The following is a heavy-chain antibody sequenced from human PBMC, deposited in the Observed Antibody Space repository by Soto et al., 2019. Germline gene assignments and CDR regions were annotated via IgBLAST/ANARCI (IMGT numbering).Heavy chain of an antibody. CDR1: GYSFTSYW. CDR2: IDPSDSYT. V-gene: IGHV5-10-1*01. CDR3: AGPTAGGSDGYQFDY. D-gene: IGHD2-15*01. Sequence: GESLKISCKGSGYSFTSYWISWVRQMPGKGLEWMGRIDPSDSYTNYSPSFQGHVTISADKSISTVYLQWSSLKASDTAMYYCAGPTAGGSDGYQFDYWGQGTLVTVSS. J-gene: IGHJ4*02.